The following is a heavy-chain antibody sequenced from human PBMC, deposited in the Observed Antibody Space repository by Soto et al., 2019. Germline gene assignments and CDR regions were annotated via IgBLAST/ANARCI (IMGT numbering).Heavy chain of an antibody. D-gene: IGHD2-15*01. CDR1: GYTFTSYG. V-gene: IGHV1-18*01. J-gene: IGHJ6*03. Sequence: ASVKVSCKASGYTFTSYGISWVRQAPGQGLEWMGWISAYNGNTNYAQKLQGRVTMTTDTSTSTAYMELRSLRSDDTAVYYCARALNYCSGGSCYPYYYYYYMEVWGKGTTVTVSS. CDR2: ISAYNGNT. CDR3: ARALNYCSGGSCYPYYYYYYMEV.